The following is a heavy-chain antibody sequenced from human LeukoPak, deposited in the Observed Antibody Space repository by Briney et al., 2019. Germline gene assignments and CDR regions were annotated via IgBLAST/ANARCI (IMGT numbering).Heavy chain of an antibody. CDR2: IYHSGST. CDR1: GGSFSGYY. V-gene: IGHV4-34*01. J-gene: IGHJ3*02. CDR3: ARDTLLRYFDWLPDDAFDI. D-gene: IGHD3-9*01. Sequence: PSETLSLTCAVYGGSFSGYYWSWIRQPPGKGLEWIGSIYHSGSTYYNPPLKSRVTISVDTSKNQFSLKLSSVTAADTAVYYCARDTLLRYFDWLPDDAFDIWGQGTMVTVSS.